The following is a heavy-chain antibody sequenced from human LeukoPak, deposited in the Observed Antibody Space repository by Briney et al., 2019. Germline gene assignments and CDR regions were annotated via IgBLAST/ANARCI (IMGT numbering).Heavy chain of an antibody. J-gene: IGHJ4*02. D-gene: IGHD3-22*01. Sequence: GGSLRLSCAASGFTFSSFSMNWVRQAPGKGLEWVSFITGSSSTIYYADSVKGRFTISRDNSKNTLYLQMNSLRAEDTAVYYCARDHAPNYDSSGYYYGFDYWGQGTLVTVSS. CDR2: ITGSSSTI. V-gene: IGHV3-48*01. CDR1: GFTFSSFS. CDR3: ARDHAPNYDSSGYYYGFDY.